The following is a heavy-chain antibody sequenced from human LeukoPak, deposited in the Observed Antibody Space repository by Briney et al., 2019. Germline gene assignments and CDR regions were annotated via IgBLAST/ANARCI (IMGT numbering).Heavy chain of an antibody. CDR1: GGSIRSYY. Sequence: PSKTLSLTCTVSGGSIRSYYWSWIRQPPGKGLEWIGYIYYSGSTNYNPSLKSRVSISVDTSRNQFSLKLTSVTAADTAVYYCTKGGRRDILTYWGQGILVTVSP. J-gene: IGHJ4*02. CDR2: IYYSGST. CDR3: TKGGRRDILTY. D-gene: IGHD3-9*01. V-gene: IGHV4-59*01.